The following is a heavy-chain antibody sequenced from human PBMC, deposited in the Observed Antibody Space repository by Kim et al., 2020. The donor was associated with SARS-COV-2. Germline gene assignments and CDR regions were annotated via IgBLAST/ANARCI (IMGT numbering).Heavy chain of an antibody. V-gene: IGHV4-59*13. D-gene: IGHD2-21*02. CDR1: GGSISNYY. CDR2: IHNSGRT. Sequence: SETLSLICSVSGGSISNYYWSWIRQPPGKGLEWIGYIHNSGRTNYNPSLKSRVTISVDTSKNQFSLKLTSVTAADTALYYCARDEVTPGAIDMWGQGTMVTVSS. J-gene: IGHJ3*02. CDR3: ARDEVTPGAIDM.